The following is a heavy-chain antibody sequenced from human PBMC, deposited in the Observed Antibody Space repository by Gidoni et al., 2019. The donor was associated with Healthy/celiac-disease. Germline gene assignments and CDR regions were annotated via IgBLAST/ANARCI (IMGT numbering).Heavy chain of an antibody. V-gene: IGHV1-2*04. D-gene: IGHD6-19*01. Sequence: QVQLVQSGSEVKTPGASVKVSCKASGYTVTGYYMHWVRQAPGQGLEWMGWINPNSGGTNYAQKFQGWVTRTRDTSISTAYMELSRLRSDDTAVYYCATLATSGRDFPFDYWGQGTLVTVSS. CDR1: GYTVTGYY. CDR2: INPNSGGT. J-gene: IGHJ4*02. CDR3: ATLATSGRDFPFDY.